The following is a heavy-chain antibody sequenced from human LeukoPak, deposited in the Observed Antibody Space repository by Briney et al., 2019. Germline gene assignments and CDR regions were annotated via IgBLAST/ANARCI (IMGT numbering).Heavy chain of an antibody. CDR3: ARHGWAAAGTLQH. J-gene: IGHJ1*01. D-gene: IGHD6-13*01. CDR2: IYYSGST. V-gene: IGHV4-59*08. CDR1: GGFISSYY. Sequence: SETLSLTCTVSGGFISSYYWSWIRQPPGKGLEWIGYIYYSGSTNYNPSLKSRVTISVDTSKNQFSLKLSSVTAADTAVYYCARHGWAAAGTLQHWGQGTLVTVSS.